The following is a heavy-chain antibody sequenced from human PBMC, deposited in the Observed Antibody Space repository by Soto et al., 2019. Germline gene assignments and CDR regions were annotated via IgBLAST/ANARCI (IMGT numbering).Heavy chain of an antibody. V-gene: IGHV4-34*01. D-gene: IGHD3-10*01. CDR2: INHSGST. J-gene: IGHJ4*02. Sequence: HVQLQHWGVGLLKPSETLSLTCAVYDGSSSNYYWSWIRQPPGKGLEWIGEINHSGSTNYNASLKSRVTISEDTSKKQFSLELRFVTAADTAVYYCARGGLIRGVLYYWGQGTLVTVSS. CDR3: ARGGLIRGVLYY. CDR1: DGSSSNYY.